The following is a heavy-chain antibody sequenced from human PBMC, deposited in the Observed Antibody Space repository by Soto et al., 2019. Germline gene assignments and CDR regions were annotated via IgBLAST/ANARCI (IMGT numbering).Heavy chain of an antibody. Sequence: EVQLVESGGGLGKPGGSLRLSCAASGFTFNTYDMNWVRQAPGKGLEWVSSITASSAYIYYADSVRGRFTISRDNAKNSLFLETNSLRAEDTAVYYCVKSGTARLLRHSWFDTWGQGTLVSVSS. CDR1: GFTFNTYD. J-gene: IGHJ5*02. CDR2: ITASSAYI. CDR3: VKSGTARLLRHSWFDT. D-gene: IGHD2-21*01. V-gene: IGHV3-21*01.